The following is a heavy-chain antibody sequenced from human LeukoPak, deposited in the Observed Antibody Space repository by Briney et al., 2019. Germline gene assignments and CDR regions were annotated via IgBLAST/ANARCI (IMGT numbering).Heavy chain of an antibody. Sequence: ASVKVSCKASGYTFTGYYMHWVRQAPGQGLEWMGWINPNSGGTNYAQQFQGRVTMTRDTSISTAYMALNSLTSDDTAVYYCARPLYASGSYLNWGQGTLVTVSS. V-gene: IGHV1-2*02. CDR3: ARPLYASGSYLN. CDR2: INPNSGGT. J-gene: IGHJ4*02. D-gene: IGHD3-10*01. CDR1: GYTFTGYY.